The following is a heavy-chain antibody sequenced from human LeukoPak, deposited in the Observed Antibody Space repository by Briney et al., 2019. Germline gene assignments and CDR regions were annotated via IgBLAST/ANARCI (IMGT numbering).Heavy chain of an antibody. D-gene: IGHD3-10*02. V-gene: IGHV3-30*04. CDR2: ISYDGSNK. J-gene: IGHJ4*02. CDR3: AKDARFGDLIDY. CDR1: GFTFSSYA. Sequence: GGSLRLSCAASGFTFSSYAMHWVRQAPGKGLEWVAVISYDGSNKYYADSVKGRFTISRDNSKNTLYLQMNSLRAEDTAVYYCAKDARFGDLIDYWGQGTLVTVSS.